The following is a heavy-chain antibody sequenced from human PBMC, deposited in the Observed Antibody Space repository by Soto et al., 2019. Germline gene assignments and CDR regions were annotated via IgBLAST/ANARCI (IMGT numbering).Heavy chain of an antibody. J-gene: IGHJ4*02. D-gene: IGHD6-13*01. CDR1: GFTFSTYS. V-gene: IGHV3-30-3*01. Sequence: GGSLRLSCSASGFTFSTYSMQWVRQAPDKGLEWLAVISYSGGTIFYADSVRGRFTISRDNSKNTLNLQMNSLRPGDTAVYYCAPDGGAAGTFDYWGRGTLVTVSS. CDR2: ISYSGGTI. CDR3: APDGGAAGTFDY.